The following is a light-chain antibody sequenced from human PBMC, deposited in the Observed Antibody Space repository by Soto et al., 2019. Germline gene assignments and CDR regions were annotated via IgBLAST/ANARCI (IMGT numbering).Light chain of an antibody. Sequence: EIVMTQSPATLSVSPGERATLSCRASQSVSSNLAWYQQKPGQAPRLLIYRASTRATGIPARFSVSGSRTDFTLTITSLQSEDFAVYYCQHYHNWPPWTFGQGTKVEIK. V-gene: IGKV3-15*01. CDR3: QHYHNWPPWT. J-gene: IGKJ1*01. CDR1: QSVSSN. CDR2: RAS.